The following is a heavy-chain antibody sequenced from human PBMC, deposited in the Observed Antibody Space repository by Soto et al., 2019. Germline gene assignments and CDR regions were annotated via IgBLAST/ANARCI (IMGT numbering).Heavy chain of an antibody. Sequence: QVQLVESGGGVVQPGRSLRLSCAASGFTFSSYGMHWVRQAPGKGLEWVAVIWYDGSNKYYADSVKGRFTISRDNSKNTLYLQMNSLRAEDTAVYYCARDRGLELRPDGYFDLWGRGTLVTVSS. V-gene: IGHV3-33*01. J-gene: IGHJ2*01. CDR1: GFTFSSYG. CDR3: ARDRGLELRPDGYFDL. D-gene: IGHD1-7*01. CDR2: IWYDGSNK.